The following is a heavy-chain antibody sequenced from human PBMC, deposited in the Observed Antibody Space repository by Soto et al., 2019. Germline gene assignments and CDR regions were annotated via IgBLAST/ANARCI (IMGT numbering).Heavy chain of an antibody. CDR2: MYGTGTT. D-gene: IGHD5-12*01. V-gene: IGHV4-4*07. Sequence: QVQLQESGPGLVKPSETLSLTCTVSGGSISPYFWSWIRQPAGKGLAWIGRMYGTGTTNYNPSLKSRVSMSIDTSENQFSLKLRSVTAADTAVYYCARDGGYTGYEQGNPFDIWGQGTMVSVSS. CDR3: ARDGGYTGYEQGNPFDI. CDR1: GGSISPYF. J-gene: IGHJ3*02.